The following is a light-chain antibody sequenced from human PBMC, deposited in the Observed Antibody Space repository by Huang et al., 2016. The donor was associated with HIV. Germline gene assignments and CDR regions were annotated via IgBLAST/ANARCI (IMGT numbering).Light chain of an antibody. CDR1: RSVSSSY. Sequence: EIVVTQSPGTLSLSPGERATLSCRASRSVSSSYLAWYQLKPGQAPRRLIYAASSRATGIPDRVSGSGSGTDFTLTISRLEPEDFAVYYCQHYGNPGTFGQGTKVEIK. V-gene: IGKV3-20*01. CDR3: QHYGNPGT. CDR2: AAS. J-gene: IGKJ1*01.